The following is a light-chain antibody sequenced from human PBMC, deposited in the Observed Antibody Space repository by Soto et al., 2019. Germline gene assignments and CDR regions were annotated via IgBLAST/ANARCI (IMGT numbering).Light chain of an antibody. CDR3: KQRSSWPPT. Sequence: EVVLTQSPATLSLSPGERATLSCRASQSVSSYLAWYQQKPGQAHRLLIYDTSNRATGIPARFSGSGSGTDFTLTIRSLEPEDFAVYYCKQRSSWPPTFGGGTKVDIK. J-gene: IGKJ4*01. CDR1: QSVSSY. V-gene: IGKV3-11*01. CDR2: DTS.